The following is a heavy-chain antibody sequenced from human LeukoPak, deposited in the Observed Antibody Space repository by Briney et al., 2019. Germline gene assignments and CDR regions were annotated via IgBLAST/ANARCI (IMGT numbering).Heavy chain of an antibody. CDR2: IYTSGST. CDR3: ARGPTDYDILTGYPYYFDY. CDR1: GGSISSGSYY. V-gene: IGHV4-61*02. J-gene: IGHJ4*02. D-gene: IGHD3-9*01. Sequence: SETLSLTCTVSGGSISSGSYYCSWIRQPAGKGLEWIGRIYTSGSTNYNPSLKSRVTISVETSKNQFSLKLSSVTAADTAVYYCARGPTDYDILTGYPYYFDYWGQGTLVTVSS.